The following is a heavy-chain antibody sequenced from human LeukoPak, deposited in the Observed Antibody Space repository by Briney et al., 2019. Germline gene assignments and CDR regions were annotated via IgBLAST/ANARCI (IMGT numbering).Heavy chain of an antibody. CDR1: GYTFTSYG. CDR3: ARGALYYYDSSGLQYYYYGVDV. V-gene: IGHV1-18*01. Sequence: ASVKVSCKASGYTFTSYGISWVRQAPGQGLEWMGWISAYNGNTNYAQKLQGRVTMTTDTSTSTAYMELRSLRSDDTAVYYCARGALYYYDSSGLQYYYYGVDVWGQGTTVTVSS. CDR2: ISAYNGNT. J-gene: IGHJ6*02. D-gene: IGHD3-22*01.